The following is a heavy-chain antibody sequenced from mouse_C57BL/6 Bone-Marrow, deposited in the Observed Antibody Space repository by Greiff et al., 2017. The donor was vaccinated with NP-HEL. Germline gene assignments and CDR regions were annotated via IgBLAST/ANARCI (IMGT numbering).Heavy chain of an antibody. V-gene: IGHV1-54*01. J-gene: IGHJ2*01. CDR1: GYAFTNYL. Sequence: VQLQQSGAELVRPGTSVKVSCKAPGYAFTNYLIEWVKQRPGQGLEWIGVINPGSGGTNYNEKFKGKATLTADKSSSTAYMQLSSLTSEDSAVYFCARSGLWLRQDYWGQGTTLTVSS. CDR2: INPGSGGT. CDR3: ARSGLWLRQDY. D-gene: IGHD2-2*01.